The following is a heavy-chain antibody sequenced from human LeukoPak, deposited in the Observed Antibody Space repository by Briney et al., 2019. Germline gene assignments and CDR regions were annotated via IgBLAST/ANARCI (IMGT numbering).Heavy chain of an antibody. CDR3: ARDSVYSGSSLDY. V-gene: IGHV4-30-4*07. D-gene: IGHD1-26*01. CDR1: GGSISSGGYS. J-gene: IGHJ4*02. Sequence: ASETLSLTCAVSGGSISSGGYSWSWIRQPPGKGLEWIGYIYYSGSTYYNPSLKSRVIISVDTSKNQFSLKLTSVTAADTAVYYCARDSVYSGSSLDYWGQGTLVTVSS. CDR2: IYYSGST.